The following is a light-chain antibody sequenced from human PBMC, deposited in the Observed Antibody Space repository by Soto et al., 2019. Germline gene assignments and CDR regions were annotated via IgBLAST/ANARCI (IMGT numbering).Light chain of an antibody. CDR2: DVS. V-gene: IGLV2-14*03. Sequence: QSVLTQPASVSGSPGQSITISCTGTSTDVGGYNYVSWYQQHPGKAPKLMISDVSDRPSGVSNRFSGSKSGNTASLTISGLQAEDEADYYCSSYTSSTTFVFRTGTRSPS. CDR3: SSYTSSTTFV. J-gene: IGLJ1*01. CDR1: STDVGGYNY.